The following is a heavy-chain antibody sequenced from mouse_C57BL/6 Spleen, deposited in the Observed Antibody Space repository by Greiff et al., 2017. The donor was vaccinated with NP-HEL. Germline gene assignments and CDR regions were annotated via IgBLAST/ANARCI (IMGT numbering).Heavy chain of an antibody. V-gene: IGHV5-17*01. CDR1: GFTFSDYG. CDR2: ISSGSSTI. D-gene: IGHD6-1*01. Sequence: EVKVVESGGGLVKPGGSLKLSCAASGFTFSDYGMHWVRQAPEKGLEWVAYISSGSSTIYYADTVKGRFTISRDNAKNTLFLQMTSLRSEDTAMYYCAISSPYYAMDYWGQGTSVTVSS. J-gene: IGHJ4*01. CDR3: AISSPYYAMDY.